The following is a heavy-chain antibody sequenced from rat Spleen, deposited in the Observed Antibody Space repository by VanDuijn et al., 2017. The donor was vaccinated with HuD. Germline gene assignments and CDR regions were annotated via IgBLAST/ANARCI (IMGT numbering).Heavy chain of an antibody. CDR3: ASLYWNYVDY. D-gene: IGHD1-1*01. CDR2: INTDGGST. Sequence: EVQLVETGGGLVQPGRSLKLSCVASGFTFSSYWMYWTRQAPGKGLEWVSSINTDGGSTFYPDSVKGRFTISRDNAKSTLYLQMDSLRSEDTATYYCASLYWNYVDYWGQGVMVTVSS. V-gene: IGHV5-58*01. CDR1: GFTFSSYW. J-gene: IGHJ2*01.